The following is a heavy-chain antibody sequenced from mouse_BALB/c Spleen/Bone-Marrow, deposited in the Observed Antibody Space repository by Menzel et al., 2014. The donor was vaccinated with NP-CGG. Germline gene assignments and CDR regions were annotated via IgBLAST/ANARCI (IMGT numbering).Heavy chain of an antibody. D-gene: IGHD2-1*01. Sequence: VQLQQSGAELVKPGASVKLSCTASGFNIKDTYMHWVKQRPEQGLEWIGRIDTANGNTKYDPKFQGKATITADTSSNTAHLQLSSLTSEDTAVYYCARYGNGLMDYWGQGTSVTVSS. V-gene: IGHV14-3*02. CDR3: ARYGNGLMDY. J-gene: IGHJ4*01. CDR1: GFNIKDTY. CDR2: IDTANGNT.